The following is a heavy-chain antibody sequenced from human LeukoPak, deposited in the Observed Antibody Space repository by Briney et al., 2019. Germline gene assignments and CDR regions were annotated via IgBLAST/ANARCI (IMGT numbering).Heavy chain of an antibody. J-gene: IGHJ4*02. CDR2: ISGSGGST. D-gene: IGHD4-23*01. CDR3: AKERRHGGYFDY. V-gene: IGHV3-23*01. Sequence: WVSAISGSGGSTYYADSVKGRFTISRDNSKNTLYLQMNSLRAEDTAVYYCAKERRHGGYFDYWGQGTLVTVSS.